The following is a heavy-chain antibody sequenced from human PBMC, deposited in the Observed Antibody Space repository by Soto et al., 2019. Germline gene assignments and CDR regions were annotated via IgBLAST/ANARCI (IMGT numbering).Heavy chain of an antibody. CDR3: AREGAYCDYEVIDY. Sequence: QVQLVESGGGVVQPGRSLRLSCAASGFTFSSYAMHWVRQAPGKGLEWVAVISYDGSNKYYADSVKGRFTISRDNSKNTLYLQMNSLRAEDTAAYYCAREGAYCDYEVIDYWGQGTLVTVSS. J-gene: IGHJ4*02. CDR1: GFTFSSYA. CDR2: ISYDGSNK. D-gene: IGHD4-17*01. V-gene: IGHV3-30-3*01.